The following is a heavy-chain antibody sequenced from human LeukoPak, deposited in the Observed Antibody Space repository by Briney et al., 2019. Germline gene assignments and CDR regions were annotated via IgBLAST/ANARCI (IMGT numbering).Heavy chain of an antibody. CDR2: IWNDGGNE. D-gene: IGHD7-27*01. V-gene: IGHV3-33*08. J-gene: IGHJ4*02. CDR3: ASAGRLEGTNWGTIDS. CDR1: GFTFSSYW. Sequence: GGSLRLSCAASGFTFSSYWMHWVRQAPGKGLEWVAVIWNDGGNENYADSVKGRFTISRDTSRNTLSLQMNSLGVDDAAVYWCASAGRLEGTNWGTIDSWGRGTLVNVYS.